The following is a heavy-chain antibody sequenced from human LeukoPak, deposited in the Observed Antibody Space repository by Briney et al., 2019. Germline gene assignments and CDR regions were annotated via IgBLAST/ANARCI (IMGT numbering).Heavy chain of an antibody. CDR1: GYTFTGYY. CDR3: ARIAAAGTVHWFDL. J-gene: IGHJ5*02. CDR2: INPNSGGT. D-gene: IGHD6-13*01. V-gene: IGHV1-2*02. Sequence: GASVKVSCKASGYTFTGYYMHWVRQAPGQGLEWMGWINPNSGGTNYAQKFQGRVTMTRDTSISTAYMELSRPRSDDTAVYYCARIAAAGTVHWFDLWGQGTLVTVSS.